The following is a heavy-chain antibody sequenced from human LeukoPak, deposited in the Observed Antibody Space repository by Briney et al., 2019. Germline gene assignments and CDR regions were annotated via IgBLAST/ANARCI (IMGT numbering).Heavy chain of an antibody. CDR1: GFTFSDYY. CDR3: ARQPGGYYDSSGYRN. CDR2: ISSSGSYT. D-gene: IGHD3-22*01. V-gene: IGHV3-11*03. Sequence: PGGSLRLSCAASGFTFSDYYMSWIRQAPGKGLEWVSYISSSGSYTNYADSVKGRFTISRDNAKNSLYLQMNSLRAEDTAVYYCARQPGGYYDSSGYRNWGQGTLVTVSS. J-gene: IGHJ4*02.